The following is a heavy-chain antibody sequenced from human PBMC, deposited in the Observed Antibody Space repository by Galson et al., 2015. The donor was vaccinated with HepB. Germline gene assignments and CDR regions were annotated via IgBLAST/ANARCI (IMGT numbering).Heavy chain of an antibody. CDR1: GYPFTSYA. CDR2: INTSTGKP. Sequence: SVKVSCKASGYPFTSYAINWVRQAPGQGLEWMGWINTSTGKPTYAQGFTGRFVFSLDTSVNMAFLQINSLKAEDTAVYFCARTFYCDYWGQGALVTVSS. J-gene: IGHJ4*02. D-gene: IGHD2/OR15-2a*01. CDR3: ARTFYCDY. V-gene: IGHV7-4-1*04.